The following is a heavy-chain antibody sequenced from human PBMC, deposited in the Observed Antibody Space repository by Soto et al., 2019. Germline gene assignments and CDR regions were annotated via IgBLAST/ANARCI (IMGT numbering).Heavy chain of an antibody. CDR3: ARDETPVRTVFGVVNWFDP. CDR1: GGTFSSYA. Sequence: ASVKVSCKASGGTFSSYAISWVRQAPGQGLEWMGGIIPIFGTANYAQKFQGRVTITADESTSTAYMELSSLRSEDTAVYYCARDETPVRTVFGVVNWFDPWGQGTLVTVSS. J-gene: IGHJ5*02. D-gene: IGHD3-3*01. V-gene: IGHV1-69*13. CDR2: IIPIFGTA.